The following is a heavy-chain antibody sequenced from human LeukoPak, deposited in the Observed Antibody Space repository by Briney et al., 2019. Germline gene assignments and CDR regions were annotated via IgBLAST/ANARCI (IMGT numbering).Heavy chain of an antibody. Sequence: GASVKVSCKASGYTFTGYYKHWVRQAPGQGLEWMGWINPNSGGTNYAQKFQGRVTMTRDTSISTAYMELSRLRSDDTALYYCARDITTMVRGVSPNWFDPWGQGTLVTVSS. CDR2: INPNSGGT. V-gene: IGHV1-2*02. CDR1: GYTFTGYY. J-gene: IGHJ5*02. CDR3: ARDITTMVRGVSPNWFDP. D-gene: IGHD3-10*01.